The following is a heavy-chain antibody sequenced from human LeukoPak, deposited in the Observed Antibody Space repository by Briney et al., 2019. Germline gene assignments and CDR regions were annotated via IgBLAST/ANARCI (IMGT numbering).Heavy chain of an antibody. D-gene: IGHD4-17*01. CDR1: GYSISSGYY. V-gene: IGHV4-38-2*02. CDR2: IYHSGST. J-gene: IGHJ4*02. Sequence: SETLSLTCTVSGYSISSGYYWGWIRQPPGKGLEWIGSIYHSGSTYYNPSLKSRVTISVDTSKNQFSLKLSSVTAADTAVYYCARLLYGDYVFDYWGQGTLVTVSS. CDR3: ARLLYGDYVFDY.